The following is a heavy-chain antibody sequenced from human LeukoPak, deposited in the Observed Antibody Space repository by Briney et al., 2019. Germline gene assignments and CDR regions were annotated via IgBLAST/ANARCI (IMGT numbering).Heavy chain of an antibody. Sequence: ASVKVSCKASGYTFTSYYMHWVRQAPGQGLEWMGIINPSGGSTSYAQKFQGRVTMTRDTSISTAYMELSRLRSDDTAVYYCARDWGGYDALDAFDIWGQGTMVTVSS. V-gene: IGHV1-46*01. D-gene: IGHD5-12*01. CDR1: GYTFTSYY. CDR2: INPSGGST. CDR3: ARDWGGYDALDAFDI. J-gene: IGHJ3*02.